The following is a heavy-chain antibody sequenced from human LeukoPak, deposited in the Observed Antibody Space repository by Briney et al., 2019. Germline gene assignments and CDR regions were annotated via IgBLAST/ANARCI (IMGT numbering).Heavy chain of an antibody. CDR1: GFTFSDYY. Sequence: GGSLRLSCVASGFTFSDYYMTWIRQAPGRGLEWVSYMSSSGSGIYYTESVKGRFHISRNNTNNSLFQQMNSLRAEDTAVYYCARGKRTMDVWGQGTTVIVSS. V-gene: IGHV3-11*01. CDR2: MSSSGSGI. CDR3: ARGKRTMDV. J-gene: IGHJ6*02.